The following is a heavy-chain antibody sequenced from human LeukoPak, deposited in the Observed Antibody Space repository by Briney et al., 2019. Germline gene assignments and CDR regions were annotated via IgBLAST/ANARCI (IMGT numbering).Heavy chain of an antibody. V-gene: IGHV1-2*02. CDR3: ARLIGSRGYCSGGSCRQRFDP. D-gene: IGHD2-15*01. Sequence: GASVKVSCKASGYTFTGYYMHWVRQAPGQGLEWMGWINPNSGGTNYAQKFQGRVTMTRDTSISTAYMELSRLRSDGTAVYYCARLIGSRGYCSGGSCRQRFDPWGQGTLVTVSS. CDR1: GYTFTGYY. J-gene: IGHJ5*02. CDR2: INPNSGGT.